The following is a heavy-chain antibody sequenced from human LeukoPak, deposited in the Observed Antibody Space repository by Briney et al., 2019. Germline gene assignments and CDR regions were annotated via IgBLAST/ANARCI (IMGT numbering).Heavy chain of an antibody. D-gene: IGHD1-26*01. CDR3: ARQMTPHGNFDY. CDR1: GFTVSSHA. V-gene: IGHV3-13*01. J-gene: IGHJ4*02. CDR2: IGTAGDT. Sequence: GGSLRLSCAASGFTVSSHAMHWVRRATGKGLEWVSAIGTAGDTFYPGSVKGRFTISRENAKNSLYLQMDSLRAEDTAVYYCARQMTPHGNFDYWGQGTLVTVSS.